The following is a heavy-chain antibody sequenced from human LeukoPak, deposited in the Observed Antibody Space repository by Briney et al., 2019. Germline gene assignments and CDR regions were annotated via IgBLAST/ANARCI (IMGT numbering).Heavy chain of an antibody. CDR3: ARRDITSAWDFDF. J-gene: IGHJ4*02. CDR2: IHTSGRR. Sequence: SETLSLTCAVSGDSINNYYWSWLRQAAGKGLEWIGQIHTSGRRDNKPSLKSRLTTSVDTYRNQLSLHLSYVTAADTATYYCARRDITSAWDFDFWGQGALVTVSS. V-gene: IGHV4-59*10. CDR1: GDSINNYY. D-gene: IGHD6-19*01.